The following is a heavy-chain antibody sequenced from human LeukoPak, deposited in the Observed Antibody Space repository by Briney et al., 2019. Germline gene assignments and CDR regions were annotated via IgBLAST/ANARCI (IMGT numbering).Heavy chain of an antibody. CDR3: ARTTTGYSSGRYPAWPIDY. D-gene: IGHD2-15*01. Sequence: GGSLRLSCAASGFAFGSYAMYWVRQAPGKGLEWVSGIFGSGGSAHYADSAKGRFTISRDKSKNTVYLQMDSLRAEDTATYYCARTTTGYSSGRYPAWPIDYWGQGTLVTVSS. J-gene: IGHJ4*02. CDR2: IFGSGGSA. V-gene: IGHV3-23*01. CDR1: GFAFGSYA.